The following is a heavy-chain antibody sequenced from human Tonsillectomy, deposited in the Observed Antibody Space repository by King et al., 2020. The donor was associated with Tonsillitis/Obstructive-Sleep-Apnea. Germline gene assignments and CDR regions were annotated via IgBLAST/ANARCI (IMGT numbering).Heavy chain of an antibody. V-gene: IGHV1-2*02. CDR3: VRYCSSTSCRAHLDY. CDR1: GYTFTGYY. J-gene: IGHJ4*02. D-gene: IGHD2-2*01. Sequence: VQLVESGAEVKKPGASVKVSCKASGYTFTGYYMHWVRQAPGQGLEWMGWINPNSGGTNYAQKFQGRVTMTRDTSISTAYMELSRLRSDDTAVYYCVRYCSSTSCRAHLDYWGPGTPVSVSS. CDR2: INPNSGGT.